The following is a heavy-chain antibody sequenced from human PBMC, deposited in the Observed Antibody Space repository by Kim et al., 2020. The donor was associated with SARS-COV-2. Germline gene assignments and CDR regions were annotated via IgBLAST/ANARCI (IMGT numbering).Heavy chain of an antibody. V-gene: IGHV3-23*01. Sequence: GNKSYAGSVKGRFTISRDDSTAILYLQMNSLKVEDTARYYCAIYYYDRSGYDYWGQGTLATVSS. D-gene: IGHD3-22*01. J-gene: IGHJ4*02. CDR3: AIYYYDRSGYDY. CDR2: GNK.